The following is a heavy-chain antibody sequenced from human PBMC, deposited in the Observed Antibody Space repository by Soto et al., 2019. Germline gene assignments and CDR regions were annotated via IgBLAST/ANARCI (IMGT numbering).Heavy chain of an antibody. D-gene: IGHD1-1*01. Sequence: PGGSLRLSCAASGFAFANFAMSWVRQAPGKGLEWVSTINKSGGSTYYPDSLKGRFTISRDNSMNTLFLQVNSLRAEDTAMYYCAKDPPTTGTKFDYWGQGTLVTVSS. V-gene: IGHV3-23*01. CDR2: INKSGGST. CDR3: AKDPPTTGTKFDY. J-gene: IGHJ4*02. CDR1: GFAFANFA.